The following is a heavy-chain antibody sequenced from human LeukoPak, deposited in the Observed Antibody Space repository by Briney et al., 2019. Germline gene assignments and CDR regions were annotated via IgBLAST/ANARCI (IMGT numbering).Heavy chain of an antibody. CDR2: ISGSGGST. V-gene: IGHV3-23*01. Sequence: GGSLRLSCAASGFTFNSYAMSWVRQAPGKGLEWVSSISGSGGSTYYADSVKGRFTISRDNSKNTLYLQMNSLRADDTAVYFCAKVGCSSISCSPSYYFDYWGQGTLVTVSS. CDR1: GFTFNSYA. CDR3: AKVGCSSISCSPSYYFDY. J-gene: IGHJ4*02. D-gene: IGHD2-2*01.